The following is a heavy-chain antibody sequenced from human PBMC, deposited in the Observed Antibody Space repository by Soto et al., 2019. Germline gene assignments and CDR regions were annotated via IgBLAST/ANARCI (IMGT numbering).Heavy chain of an antibody. V-gene: IGHV3-23*01. CDR3: AKEPSSTTGTDYYYGMDV. CDR1: GFTFSSYA. Sequence: GSLRLSCAASGFTFSSYAMSWVRQAPGKGLEWVSAISGSGGSTYYADSVKGRFTISRDNSKNTLYLQMNSLRAEDTAVYYCAKEPSSTTGTDYYYGMDVWGQGTTVTVSS. J-gene: IGHJ6*02. CDR2: ISGSGGST. D-gene: IGHD1-1*01.